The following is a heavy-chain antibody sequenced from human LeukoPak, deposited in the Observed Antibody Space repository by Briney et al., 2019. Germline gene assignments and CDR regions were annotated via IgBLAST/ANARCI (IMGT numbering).Heavy chain of an antibody. CDR1: GGSISSSSYY. CDR3: ARAYSSGPFPSLRFDP. V-gene: IGHV4-39*07. D-gene: IGHD6-19*01. J-gene: IGHJ5*02. CDR2: IYYSGST. Sequence: SETLSLTCTVSGGSISSSSYYWGWIRQPPGKGLEWIGSIYYSGSTYYNPSLKSRVTIPVDTSKNQFSLQLNSVTPEDTAVYYCARAYSSGPFPSLRFDPWGQGTLVTVSS.